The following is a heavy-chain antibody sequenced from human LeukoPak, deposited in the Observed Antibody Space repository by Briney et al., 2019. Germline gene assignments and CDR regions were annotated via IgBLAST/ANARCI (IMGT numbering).Heavy chain of an antibody. Sequence: PSETLSLTCTVSGGSMSSYYWSWIRQPPGKGLEWIGYIYYSGSTNYNPSLKGRVTISVDTSKNQCSLKLSSVTAADTAVYYCARGQSGYSYGYYFDDWGQGTLVTVSS. CDR3: ARGQSGYSYGYYFDD. V-gene: IGHV4-59*01. CDR1: GGSMSSYY. CDR2: IYYSGST. J-gene: IGHJ4*02. D-gene: IGHD5-18*01.